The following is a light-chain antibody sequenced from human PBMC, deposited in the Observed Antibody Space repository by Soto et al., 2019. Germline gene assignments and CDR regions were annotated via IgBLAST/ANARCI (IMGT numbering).Light chain of an antibody. CDR3: SSYTSRSTVV. CDR2: DVS. Sequence: QSALTQPASVSGSHGQSITISCTGTSSDVGGYNYVSWYQQHPGKAPKLMIYDVSNRPSGVSNRFSGSKSGNTASLTISGLQAEDEADYYCSSYTSRSTVVFGGGTKLTVL. V-gene: IGLV2-14*01. CDR1: SSDVGGYNY. J-gene: IGLJ2*01.